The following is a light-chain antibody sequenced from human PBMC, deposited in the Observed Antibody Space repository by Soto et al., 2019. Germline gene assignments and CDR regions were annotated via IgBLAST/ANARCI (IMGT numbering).Light chain of an antibody. CDR3: QRSSLWVVL. Sequence: LNESRGSTASHPCRANQTITSNLSCYQQKPGQAPRLLIYGASTRATGIPVRFSGSGSGTEFTRNTSWLQCVDIAAYPCQRSSLWVVLLGGGTKVDIK. V-gene: IGKV3-15*01. CDR2: GAS. CDR1: QTITSN. J-gene: IGKJ4*01.